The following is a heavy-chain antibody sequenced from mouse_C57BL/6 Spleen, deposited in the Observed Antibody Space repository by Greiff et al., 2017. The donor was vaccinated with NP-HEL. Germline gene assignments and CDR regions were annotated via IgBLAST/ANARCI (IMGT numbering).Heavy chain of an antibody. V-gene: IGHV5-17*01. CDR1: GFTFSDYG. CDR3: ARRLYYGSSYWYFDV. CDR2: ISSGSSTI. J-gene: IGHJ1*03. Sequence: EVKLVESGGGLVKPGGSLKLSCAASGFTFSDYGMHWVRQAPEKGLEWVAYISSGSSTIYYADTVKGRFTISRDNAKNTLFLQMTSLRSEDTAMYYCARRLYYGSSYWYFDVWGTGTTVTVSS. D-gene: IGHD1-1*01.